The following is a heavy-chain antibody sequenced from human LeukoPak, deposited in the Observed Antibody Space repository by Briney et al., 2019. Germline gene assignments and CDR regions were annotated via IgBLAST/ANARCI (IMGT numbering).Heavy chain of an antibody. J-gene: IGHJ5*02. CDR2: IYHSGST. CDR1: GYSISSGYY. D-gene: IGHD6-13*01. V-gene: IGHV4-38-2*02. CDR3: ASMRGSRYSERFDP. Sequence: PSETLSLTCTVSGYSISSGYYWGWIRQPPGKGLEWIGSIYHSGSTYYNPSLKSRVTISVDTSKNQFSLKLSSVTAADTAVYYCASMRGSRYSERFDPWGQGTLVTVSS.